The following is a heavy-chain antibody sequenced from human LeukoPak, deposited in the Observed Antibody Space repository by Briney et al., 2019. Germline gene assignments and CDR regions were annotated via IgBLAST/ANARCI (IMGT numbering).Heavy chain of an antibody. J-gene: IGHJ4*02. V-gene: IGHV3-23*01. CDR2: ISGSGGGT. D-gene: IGHD4-17*01. Sequence: PGGSLRLSCAASGFTFSSHGMSWVRQAPGKGLEWVSGISGSGGGTFYADSVRGRFTISRDNSENTVYLQMNSLRAEDTAVYYCAKSATTVTSNFDYWGQGTLVTVSS. CDR1: GFTFSSHG. CDR3: AKSATTVTSNFDY.